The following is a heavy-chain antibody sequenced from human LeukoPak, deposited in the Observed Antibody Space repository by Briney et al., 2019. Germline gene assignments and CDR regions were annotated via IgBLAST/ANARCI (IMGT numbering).Heavy chain of an antibody. CDR2: IYYSGST. CDR3: ARHGYDILAGLI. CDR1: GGSISSYY. D-gene: IGHD3-9*01. V-gene: IGHV4-59*08. J-gene: IGHJ3*02. Sequence: SETLSLTCTVSGGSISSYYWSWIRQPPGKGLEWIGYIYYSGSTNYNPSLKSRVTISVDTSKNQFSLKLNSVTAADTAVYYCARHGYDILAGLIWGQGTVVTVSS.